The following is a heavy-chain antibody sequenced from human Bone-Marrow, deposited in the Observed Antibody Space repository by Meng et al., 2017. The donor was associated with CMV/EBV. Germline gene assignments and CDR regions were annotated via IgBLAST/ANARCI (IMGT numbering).Heavy chain of an antibody. CDR1: GFTFSSYS. J-gene: IGHJ6*02. V-gene: IGHV3-48*04. Sequence: GESLKISCAASGFTFSSYSMNWVRQAPGKGLEWVSYISSSGSTIYYADSVKGRFTISRDNAKNSLYLQMNSLRAEDTAVYYCARRHDFWSGYYHYYYYGMDVWGQGTTVTVSS. D-gene: IGHD3-3*01. CDR2: ISSSGSTI. CDR3: ARRHDFWSGYYHYYYYGMDV.